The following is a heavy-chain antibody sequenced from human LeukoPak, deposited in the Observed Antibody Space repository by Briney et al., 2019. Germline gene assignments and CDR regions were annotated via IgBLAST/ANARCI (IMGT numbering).Heavy chain of an antibody. V-gene: IGHV1-2*02. J-gene: IGHJ6*03. CDR3: ARGGLRVMVYRLYYMDV. D-gene: IGHD2-8*01. CDR1: GYTFTGYH. CDR2: INPNSGGT. Sequence: ASVKVSCKASGYTFTGYHMHWVRQAPGQGLEWMGWINPNSGGTNYAQKFQGRVTMTRDTSISTAYMELTRLRSDDTAVYYCARGGLRVMVYRLYYMDVWGKGTTVAVSS.